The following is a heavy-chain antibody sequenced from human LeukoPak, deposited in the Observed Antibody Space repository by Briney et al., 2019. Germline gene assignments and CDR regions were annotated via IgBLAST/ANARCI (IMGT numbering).Heavy chain of an antibody. CDR1: GFTFSDHY. J-gene: IGHJ3*02. CDR2: TRNKANSYTT. Sequence: HPGGSLRLSCAASGFTFSDHYMDWVRQAPGKGLEWVGRTRNKANSYTTEYAASVKGRFTISRDDSKNSLYLQMNSLKTEDTAVYYCAKSLDQLLYPGAFDIWGQGTMVTVSS. D-gene: IGHD2-2*02. V-gene: IGHV3-72*01. CDR3: AKSLDQLLYPGAFDI.